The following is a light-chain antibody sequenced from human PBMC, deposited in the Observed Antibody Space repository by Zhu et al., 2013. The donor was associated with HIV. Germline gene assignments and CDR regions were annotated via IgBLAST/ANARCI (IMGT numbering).Light chain of an antibody. Sequence: DIVLTQSPGTLSLSPGDTATLSCRASQSVVNSLAWYQQKPGQAPRLVIYDASRRASGFPDRFSGTGSGTDFTLSINRLEPEDSALYYCQQYGGSSWTFGQGTKVEIK. CDR2: DAS. CDR1: QSVVNS. CDR3: QQYGGSSWT. J-gene: IGKJ1*01. V-gene: IGKV3-20*01.